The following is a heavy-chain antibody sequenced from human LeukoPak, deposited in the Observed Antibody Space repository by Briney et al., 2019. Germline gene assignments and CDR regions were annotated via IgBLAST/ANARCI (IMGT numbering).Heavy chain of an antibody. J-gene: IGHJ4*02. CDR3: ARVGTYGSGSYLSWLDY. D-gene: IGHD3-10*01. CDR1: GGSISSYY. CDR2: IYYSGST. Sequence: SETLSLTCTVSGGSISSYYWSWIRQPPGKGLEWIGYIYYSGSTNYNPSLKSRITISVDTSKNQFSLKLSSVTAADTAVYYCARVGTYGSGSYLSWLDYWGQGTLVTVSS. V-gene: IGHV4-59*01.